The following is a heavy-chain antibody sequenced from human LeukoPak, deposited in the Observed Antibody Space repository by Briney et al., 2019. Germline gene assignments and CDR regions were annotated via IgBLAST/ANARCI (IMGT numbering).Heavy chain of an antibody. V-gene: IGHV5-10-1*01. CDR3: VRLGELSALL. Sequence: GESLKISCKGSGYSFTSYWISWVRQMPGKGLEWMGRIDPSDSYTNYSPSFQGHVTNSADKSISTAYLQWSSLKASDTAMYYCVRLGELSALLWGQGTMVTVSS. D-gene: IGHD3-16*02. J-gene: IGHJ3*01. CDR1: GYSFTSYW. CDR2: IDPSDSYT.